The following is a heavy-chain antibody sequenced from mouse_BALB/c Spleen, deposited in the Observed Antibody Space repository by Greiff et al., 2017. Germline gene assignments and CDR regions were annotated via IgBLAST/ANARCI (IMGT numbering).Heavy chain of an antibody. CDR1: GYAFSSSW. V-gene: IGHV1-82*01. CDR2: IYPGDGDT. D-gene: IGHD1-2*01. J-gene: IGHJ2*01. Sequence: QVQLKESGPELVKPGASVKISCKASGYAFSSSWMNWVKQRPGQGLEWIGRIYPGDGDTNYNGKFKGKATLTADKSSSTAYMQLSSLTSVDSAVYFCARSDYGFNWAFDYWGQGTTLTVSS. CDR3: ARSDYGFNWAFDY.